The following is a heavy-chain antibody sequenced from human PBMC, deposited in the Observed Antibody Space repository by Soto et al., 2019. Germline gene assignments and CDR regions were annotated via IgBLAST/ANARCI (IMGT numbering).Heavy chain of an antibody. D-gene: IGHD3-22*01. V-gene: IGHV3-23*01. CDR3: AQRDDGSGYLDY. CDR1: GFTFSSYA. CDR2: ISGTGGST. J-gene: IGHJ4*02. Sequence: PGGSLRLSCAASGFTFSSYAMSWVRQAPGKGLECVSTISGTGGSTYYADSVKGRFTISRDNSKNTLYLQMNSPRAEDTAVYYCAQRDDGSGYLDYWGQGTLVTVYS.